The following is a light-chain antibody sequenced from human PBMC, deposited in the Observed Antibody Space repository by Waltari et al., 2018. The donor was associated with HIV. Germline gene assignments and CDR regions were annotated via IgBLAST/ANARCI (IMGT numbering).Light chain of an antibody. CDR3: QQRSKWPPLT. CDR2: DAS. CDR1: QSVTTY. Sequence: DIVLTQSPATLSLSPGERVTLSCRASQSVTTYLAWYQQKPGQAPRLLIYDASNRASGIPARFSGSGSGTDFTLTISSLEPEDFAVYYCQQRSKWPPLTFGGGTKVEIK. V-gene: IGKV3-11*01. J-gene: IGKJ4*01.